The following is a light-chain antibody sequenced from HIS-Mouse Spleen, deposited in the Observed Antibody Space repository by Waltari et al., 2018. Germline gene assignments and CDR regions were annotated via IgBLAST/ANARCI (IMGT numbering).Light chain of an antibody. CDR3: SSYTSSSTLV. Sequence: QSALTQPASVSGSPGQSITISCTGTRRDVGGDNFFSWFQQHPGKAPKLMIYDVSNRPSGVSNRFSGSKSGNTASLTISGLQAEDEADYYCSSYTSSSTLVFGGGTKLTVL. CDR2: DVS. CDR1: RRDVGGDNF. J-gene: IGLJ3*02. V-gene: IGLV2-14*03.